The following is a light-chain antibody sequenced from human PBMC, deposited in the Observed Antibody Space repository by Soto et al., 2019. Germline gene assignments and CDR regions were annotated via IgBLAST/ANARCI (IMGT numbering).Light chain of an antibody. CDR3: QQSNSFPIT. Sequence: DIQMTQSPSSVSASVGDRVTITCRASQDISGRLAWYQQKPGKAPKLLIYSASSLQSGVPSRFSGSGSGTDFTHTISSLQPEDFATYYCQQSNSFPITFGQGTRLDIK. J-gene: IGKJ5*01. CDR1: QDISGR. V-gene: IGKV1D-12*01. CDR2: SAS.